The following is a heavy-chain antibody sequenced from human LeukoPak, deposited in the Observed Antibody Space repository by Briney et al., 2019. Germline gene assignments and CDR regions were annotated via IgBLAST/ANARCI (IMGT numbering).Heavy chain of an antibody. CDR2: IKPSGGSA. V-gene: IGHV1-46*01. CDR1: GDRSTTYY. J-gene: IGHJ4*02. Sequence: ASLKVSSKASGDRSTTYYLHWGREAPGQGRERMGVIKPSGGSATYAQKFQGRVTMTRDTSTLTDYIELSSLRSDDTAMYYSARDGAAASKRGHFDYWGQGTLVTVSS. D-gene: IGHD6-25*01. CDR3: ARDGAAASKRGHFDY.